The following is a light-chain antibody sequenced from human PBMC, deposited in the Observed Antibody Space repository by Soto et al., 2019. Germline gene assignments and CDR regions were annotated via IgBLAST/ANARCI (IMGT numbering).Light chain of an antibody. V-gene: IGKV4-1*01. J-gene: IGKJ4*01. Sequence: DIVMTQSPDSLTVSLGERATISFKSSQSGFYRSTKTNYLGWYQQTPGQRPRLLIYWASTREIGVPDRFSGSGSRTDFTLTISSLQAEDAAIYYCQQYYDSSFTFGGGNKVEI. CDR1: QSGFYRSTKTNY. CDR2: WAS. CDR3: QQYYDSSFT.